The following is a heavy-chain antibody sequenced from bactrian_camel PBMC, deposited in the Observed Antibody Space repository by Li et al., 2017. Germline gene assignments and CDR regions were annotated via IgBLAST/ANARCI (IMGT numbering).Heavy chain of an antibody. D-gene: IGHD3*01. CDR2: VYTLGGST. V-gene: IGHV3S1*01. J-gene: IGHJ4*01. CDR1: GFTIDGYC. Sequence: QVQLVESGGDSVQAGGSLRLSCAASGFTIDGYCMAWFRQAPGKEREGIARVYTLGGSTIYADSVKGRFTMSRDNAKNMVYLQMNTPKPEDSAVYHCAKGVLLPRELTSPGTQVTVS.